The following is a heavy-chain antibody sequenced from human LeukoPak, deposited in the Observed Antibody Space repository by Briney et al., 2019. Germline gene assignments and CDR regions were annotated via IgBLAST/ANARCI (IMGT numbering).Heavy chain of an antibody. J-gene: IGHJ4*02. CDR3: ATDSSVGGYYFK. CDR2: FDPEDGET. V-gene: IGHV1-24*01. CDR1: GYTLTELS. Sequence: ASVKVSCKVSGYTLTELSMHWVRQAPGKGLEWMGGFDPEDGETIYAQKFQGRVTMTEDTSTDTAYMELSSLRSEDTAVYYCATDSSVGGYYFKWGQGTLFAVSS. D-gene: IGHD3-22*01.